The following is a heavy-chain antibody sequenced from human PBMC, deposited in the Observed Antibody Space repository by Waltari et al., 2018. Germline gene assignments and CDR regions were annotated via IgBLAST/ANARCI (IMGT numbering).Heavy chain of an antibody. CDR1: GGSISSDSYY. CDR3: ARGFMGGSSWYNFDS. Sequence: QVQLQESGPGLVKPSQTLSLTCTVSGGSISSDSYYWSWIRQPAGKGLECVGRIYTSRSTTYSPALRSQVSIALDTAQDQFSLKVSSVTAEDTAMYYCARGFMGGSSWYNFDSWGQGTLVTVSS. CDR2: IYTSRST. V-gene: IGHV4-61*02. D-gene: IGHD6-13*01. J-gene: IGHJ4*02.